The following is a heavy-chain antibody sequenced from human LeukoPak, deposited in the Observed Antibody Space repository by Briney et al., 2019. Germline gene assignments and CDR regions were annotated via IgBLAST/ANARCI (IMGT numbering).Heavy chain of an antibody. CDR3: ARQRVPLEWLLSFDNYFDY. Sequence: PSETLSLTCAVSGYSISSGYYWGWIRQPPGKGLEWIGSIYHSGSTYYNPSLKSRVTISVDTSKNQFSLKQSSVTAADTAVYYCARQRVPLEWLLSFDNYFDYWGQGTLVTVSS. V-gene: IGHV4-38-2*01. D-gene: IGHD3-3*01. CDR2: IYHSGST. J-gene: IGHJ4*02. CDR1: GYSISSGYY.